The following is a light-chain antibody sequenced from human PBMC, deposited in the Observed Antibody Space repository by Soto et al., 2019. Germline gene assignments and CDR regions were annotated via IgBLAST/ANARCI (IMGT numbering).Light chain of an antibody. Sequence: QSALTQPASVSGSPGQSITISCTGTSSDVGSYNLVSWYQQHPGKAPNLMIYAGSKRLSEVSNRFSGSKSGNTASLAISGLKAGDEADYYCCSYASSSTVVFGGGTQLTGL. CDR2: AGS. V-gene: IGLV2-23*01. CDR3: CSYASSSTVV. J-gene: IGLJ2*01. CDR1: SSDVGSYNL.